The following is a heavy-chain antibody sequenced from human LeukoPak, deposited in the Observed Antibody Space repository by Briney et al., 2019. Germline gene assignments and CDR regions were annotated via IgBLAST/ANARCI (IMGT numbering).Heavy chain of an antibody. Sequence: SETLSLTCTVSSGSFSSYYWSWIRQPPGKGLEWIGHIYHSGSTHYNPSLQSRVTISIDTSKKQFSLKLSSVTAADTALYYCARYSSGWYSFCNWGQGTLVTVSS. J-gene: IGHJ4*02. V-gene: IGHV4-59*01. D-gene: IGHD6-19*01. CDR2: IYHSGST. CDR1: SGSFSSYY. CDR3: ARYSSGWYSFCN.